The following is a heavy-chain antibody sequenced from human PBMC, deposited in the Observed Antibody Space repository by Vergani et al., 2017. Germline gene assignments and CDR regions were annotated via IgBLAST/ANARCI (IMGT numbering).Heavy chain of an antibody. Sequence: QGQLAQSGAEVKKPGSSVKVSCKASGGTFSSNSISWVRQAPGQGLEWMGRIIPIFGTTSYAQKFQGRVTILADESTSTAYMELSSLRSEDTAVYYCARDGSGSYYKYYYGMDVWGQGTTVTVSS. CDR2: IIPIFGTT. J-gene: IGHJ6*02. D-gene: IGHD3-10*01. CDR3: ARDGSGSYYKYYYGMDV. CDR1: GGTFSSNS. V-gene: IGHV1-69*13.